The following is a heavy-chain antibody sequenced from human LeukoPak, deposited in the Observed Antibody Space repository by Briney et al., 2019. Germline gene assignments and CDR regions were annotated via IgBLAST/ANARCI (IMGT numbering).Heavy chain of an antibody. Sequence: SETLSLTCTVSDGSLSSYYWTWIRQPPGKGLEWIGYVSYSGSTDYDPSLASRVTISLDTSKNQFSLKLSSVTAADTAVYYCARCSEPYYFDYWGQGTLVTVSS. V-gene: IGHV4-59*01. CDR3: ARCSEPYYFDY. CDR1: DGSLSSYY. CDR2: VSYSGST. J-gene: IGHJ4*02. D-gene: IGHD1-14*01.